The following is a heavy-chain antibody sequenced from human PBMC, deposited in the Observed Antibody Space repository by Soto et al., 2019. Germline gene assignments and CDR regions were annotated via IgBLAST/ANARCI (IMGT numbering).Heavy chain of an antibody. V-gene: IGHV4-30-2*01. D-gene: IGHD2-21*01. CDR2: IYHSGNI. CDR1: GSSRSCGCS. CDR3: ARIPSP. Sequence: GSSRSCGCSWSWIRQPPGKGLEWIGYIYHSGNIYYNPSLKSRVTISVDRSKNQFSLKLSSVTAADTAVYYCARIPSPWGQGTLVTVSS. J-gene: IGHJ5*02.